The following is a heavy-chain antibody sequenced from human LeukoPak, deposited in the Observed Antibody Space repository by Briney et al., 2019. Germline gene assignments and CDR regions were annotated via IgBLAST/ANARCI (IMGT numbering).Heavy chain of an antibody. J-gene: IGHJ4*02. CDR2: VYYSGST. CDR3: ARPDTGDY. D-gene: IGHD1-1*01. CDR1: GGSISSYY. V-gene: IGHV4-59*12. Sequence: SETLSLTCTVSGGSISSYYWSWIRQPPGKGLEWIGYVYYSGSTNYNPSLKSRVTISVDTSKNQFSLRLSSVTAADTAVYYCARPDTGDYWGQGTLVTVPS.